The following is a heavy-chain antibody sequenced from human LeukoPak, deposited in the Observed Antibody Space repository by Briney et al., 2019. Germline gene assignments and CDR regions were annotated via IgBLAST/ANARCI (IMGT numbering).Heavy chain of an antibody. D-gene: IGHD3-22*01. V-gene: IGHV3-33*01. J-gene: IGHJ4*02. Sequence: GGSLRLSCAASGFTFSSYGMHWVRQAPGKGLEWVAVIWCDGSNKYYADSVKGRFTISRDNSKNTLYLQMNSLRAEDTAVYYCARDNYDSSGLAYYWGQGTLVTVSS. CDR2: IWCDGSNK. CDR3: ARDNYDSSGLAYY. CDR1: GFTFSSYG.